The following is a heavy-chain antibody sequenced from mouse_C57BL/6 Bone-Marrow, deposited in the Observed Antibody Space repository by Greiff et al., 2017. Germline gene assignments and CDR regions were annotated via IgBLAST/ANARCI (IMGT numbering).Heavy chain of an antibody. CDR2: IWSGGST. D-gene: IGHD1-1*01. V-gene: IGHV2-2*01. J-gene: IGHJ1*03. Sequence: QVQLKESGPGLVQPSQSLSITCTVSGFSLTSYGVHWVRQSPGKGLEWLGVIWSGGSTDYNAAFISRLSISKDNSKSQVFFKMNSLQADDTAIYYCASTVVAFYWYFDVWGTGTTVTVSS. CDR1: GFSLTSYG. CDR3: ASTVVAFYWYFDV.